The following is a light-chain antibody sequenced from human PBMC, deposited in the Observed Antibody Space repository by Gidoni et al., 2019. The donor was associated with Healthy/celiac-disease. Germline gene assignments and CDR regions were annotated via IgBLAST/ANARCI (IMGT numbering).Light chain of an antibody. Sequence: TVLPQSPGTLSLSPGQRATIPCRASQSVTSSNFAWYQQKPGQAPSLLIYGTSSRATGLPDRFSGGGSGTDFTLTISRLEPEDVAVDYCQQYGSSPLFTFGPGTKVDIK. J-gene: IGKJ3*01. V-gene: IGKV3-20*01. CDR2: GTS. CDR3: QQYGSSPLFT. CDR1: QSVTSSN.